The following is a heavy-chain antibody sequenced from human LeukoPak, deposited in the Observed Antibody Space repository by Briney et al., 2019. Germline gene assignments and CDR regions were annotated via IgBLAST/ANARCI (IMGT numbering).Heavy chain of an antibody. J-gene: IGHJ4*02. CDR3: ARDYCSGGSCYYLFDY. V-gene: IGHV1-2*02. Sequence: GASVKVSCKTSGYIFTDYYMHWVRQAPGQGLEWMGWINPNSGGTDYAQKFQGRVTMTRDTSISTAYMELSRLRSDNTAVYYCARDYCSGGSCYYLFDYWGQGTLVTVSS. CDR2: INPNSGGT. D-gene: IGHD2-15*01. CDR1: GYIFTDYY.